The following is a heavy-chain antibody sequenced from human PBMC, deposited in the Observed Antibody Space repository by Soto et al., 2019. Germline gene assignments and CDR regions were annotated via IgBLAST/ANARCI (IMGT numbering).Heavy chain of an antibody. D-gene: IGHD2-2*01. J-gene: IGHJ5*02. CDR1: GYTFSNYG. CDR2: ISLYSDGT. V-gene: IGHV1-18*01. Sequence: QVQLVQSGGEVKRPGASVKVSCKTSGYTFSNYGITWVRQAPGQPLEWLGWISLYSDGTNYAQKFQGRVSMTTDTSTTTAYMELRSLRSADTSVHYCASVVPGAEALFGPWGQGTLATVSS. CDR3: ASVVPGAEALFGP.